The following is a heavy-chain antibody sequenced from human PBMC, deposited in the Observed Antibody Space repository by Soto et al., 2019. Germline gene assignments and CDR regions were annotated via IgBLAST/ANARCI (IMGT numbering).Heavy chain of an antibody. Sequence: SETLSLTCAVYGESFSGYHWSWIRQPPGKGLEWIGEINHSGSTNYNPSLKSRVTMSVDTSKNQFSLKLSSVTAADTAVYYCAGNIVATISYFDYWGQGTLVTVSS. CDR3: AGNIVATISYFDY. J-gene: IGHJ4*02. D-gene: IGHD5-12*01. CDR2: INHSGST. CDR1: GESFSGYH. V-gene: IGHV4-34*01.